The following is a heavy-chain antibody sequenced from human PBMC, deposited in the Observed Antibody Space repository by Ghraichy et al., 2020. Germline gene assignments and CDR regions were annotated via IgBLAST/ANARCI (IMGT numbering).Heavy chain of an antibody. J-gene: IGHJ4*02. V-gene: IGHV1-18*01. Sequence: ASVKVSCKASGYTFTSYGISWVRQAPGQGLEWMGWISAYNGNTNYAQKLQGRVSMTTDTSTSTAYMELRSLRSDDTAVYYCARVTAGRRDFDYWGQGTLVTVSS. D-gene: IGHD6-13*01. CDR1: GYTFTSYG. CDR2: ISAYNGNT. CDR3: ARVTAGRRDFDY.